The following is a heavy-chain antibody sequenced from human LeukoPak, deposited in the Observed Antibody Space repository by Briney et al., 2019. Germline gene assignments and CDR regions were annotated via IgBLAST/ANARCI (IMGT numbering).Heavy chain of an antibody. D-gene: IGHD4-17*01. CDR2: ISAYNGNT. CDR3: AREDYGDYSPDY. Sequence: ASVKVSRKASGYTFTSYGISWVRQAPGQGLEWMGWISAYNGNTNYAQKLQGRVTMTTDTSTSTAYMELRSLRSDDTAVYYCAREDYGDYSPDYWGQGTLVTVSS. V-gene: IGHV1-18*01. J-gene: IGHJ4*02. CDR1: GYTFTSYG.